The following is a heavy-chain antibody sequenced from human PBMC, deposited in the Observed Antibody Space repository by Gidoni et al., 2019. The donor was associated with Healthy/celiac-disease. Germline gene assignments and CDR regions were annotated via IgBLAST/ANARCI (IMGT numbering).Heavy chain of an antibody. D-gene: IGHD5-18*01. CDR2: ST. Sequence: STYYNPSLKSRVTISVDTSKNQFSLKLSSVTAADPAVYYCASQKVTAMVLQSWGQGTLVTVSS. J-gene: IGHJ5*02. CDR3: ASQKVTAMVLQS. V-gene: IGHV4-39*01.